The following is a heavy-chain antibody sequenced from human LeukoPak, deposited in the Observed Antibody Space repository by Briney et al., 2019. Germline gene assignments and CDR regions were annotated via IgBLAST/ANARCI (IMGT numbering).Heavy chain of an antibody. Sequence: SETLSLTCTVSGGSTSSGDYYWSWIRQPPGKGLEWIGYISSSGRTYYRPSLKSRITVSMCTSKNQFSLKASSVTAADTAVFYCARGQYGSGIVYWGQGTLVTVSS. J-gene: IGHJ4*02. CDR3: ARGQYGSGIVY. CDR2: ISSSGRT. CDR1: GGSTSSGDYY. D-gene: IGHD3-10*01. V-gene: IGHV4-30-4*01.